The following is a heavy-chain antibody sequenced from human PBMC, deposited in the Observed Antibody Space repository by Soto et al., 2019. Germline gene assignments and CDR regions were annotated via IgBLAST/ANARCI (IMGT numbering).Heavy chain of an antibody. CDR1: VDSISTYY. J-gene: IGHJ6*02. CDR2: IDASGNT. V-gene: IGHV4-4*07. D-gene: IGHD1-20*01. CDR3: ARYSNNWFQTEGMDV. Sequence: SETLSLTCTVSVDSISTYYWSWIRRPAGKGLEWIGRIDASGNTNYNPSLKSRVTMSPDTSKKQFSLKLTSVTAAYTAVYYCARYSNNWFQTEGMDVWGQGTTVTVSS.